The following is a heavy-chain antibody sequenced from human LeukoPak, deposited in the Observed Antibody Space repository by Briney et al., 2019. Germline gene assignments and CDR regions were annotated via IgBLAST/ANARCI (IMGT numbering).Heavy chain of an antibody. Sequence: PGGSLRLSCAASGFTFSRYAMHWVRQAPGKGLEWVAVISYDGSNKYYADSVKGRLTISRDNSKNTLYLQMNSLRAEDTAVYYCARHAFEGVVVRLNWFDPWGQGTLVTVSS. D-gene: IGHD2-15*01. CDR2: ISYDGSNK. V-gene: IGHV3-30-3*01. CDR3: ARHAFEGVVVRLNWFDP. J-gene: IGHJ5*02. CDR1: GFTFSRYA.